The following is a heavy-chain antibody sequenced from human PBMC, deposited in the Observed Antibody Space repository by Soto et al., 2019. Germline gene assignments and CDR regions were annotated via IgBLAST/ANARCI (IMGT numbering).Heavy chain of an antibody. D-gene: IGHD6-13*01. Sequence: GASVKVSCKASGYTFTSYGISWVRQAPGQGLEWMGWISAYNGNTNYAQKLQGRVTMTTDTSTSTAYMELRSLRAEDTAVYYCAXDMSESSSWYLVSWFDPWGQGTLVTVSS. V-gene: IGHV1-18*01. CDR1: GYTFTSYG. CDR2: ISAYNGNT. CDR3: AXDMSESSSWYLVSWFDP. J-gene: IGHJ5*02.